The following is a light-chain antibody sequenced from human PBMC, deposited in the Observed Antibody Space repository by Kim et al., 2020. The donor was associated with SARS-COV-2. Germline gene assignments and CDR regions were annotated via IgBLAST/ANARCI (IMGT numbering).Light chain of an antibody. CDR3: QQYGSSPPIT. Sequence: PGERAPLSCRASQSVSSSYVAWYQQQPGQAPRLLIYGASSRATGIPDRFSGSGSGTDFTLTISRLEPEDFAVYYCQQYGSSPPITFGQGTRLEIK. J-gene: IGKJ5*01. V-gene: IGKV3-20*01. CDR1: QSVSSSY. CDR2: GAS.